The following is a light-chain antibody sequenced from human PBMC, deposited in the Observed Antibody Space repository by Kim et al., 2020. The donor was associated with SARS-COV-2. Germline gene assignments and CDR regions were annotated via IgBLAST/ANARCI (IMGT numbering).Light chain of an antibody. CDR1: SLRNYY. V-gene: IGLV3-19*01. CDR3: NSRDSSGDHVV. Sequence: SSELTQDPAVSVALGQTVRLTYQGDSLRNYYATWYQQRPGQAPVLVLYGKYNRPSGIPDRFSGSASGNTASLTITGAQAEDEGDYYCNSRDSSGDHVVFGGGTQLTVL. J-gene: IGLJ2*01. CDR2: GKY.